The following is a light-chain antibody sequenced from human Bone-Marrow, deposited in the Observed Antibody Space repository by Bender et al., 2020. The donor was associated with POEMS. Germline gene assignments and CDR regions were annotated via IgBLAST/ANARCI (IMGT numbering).Light chain of an antibody. CDR1: SSNIGTNP. Sequence: QSVLTQPPSASGTPGQRVTISCSGSSSNIGTNPVNWYQQLPGTAPKLLIYINNQRPSGVPDRFSGSKSGTSASLAISGLQSGDEADYYCAAWDDSLSGPVFGGGTKLTVL. J-gene: IGLJ2*01. V-gene: IGLV1-44*01. CDR3: AAWDDSLSGPV. CDR2: INN.